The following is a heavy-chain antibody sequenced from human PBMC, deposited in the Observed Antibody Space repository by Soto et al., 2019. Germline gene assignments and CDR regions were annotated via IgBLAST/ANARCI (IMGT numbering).Heavy chain of an antibody. CDR3: ARERGGYGLFDS. CDR2: IYPSGMP. Sequence: SETLSLTCTVSGGSISNAAYSWGWIRQPPGKGLEWIGYIYPSGMPFYNPSLRSRVTISIDRSNDQFSLNLKSVTAADTAVYYCARERGGYGLFDSWGQGTLVTVSS. D-gene: IGHD5-18*01. CDR1: GGSISNAAYS. V-gene: IGHV4-30-2*01. J-gene: IGHJ4*02.